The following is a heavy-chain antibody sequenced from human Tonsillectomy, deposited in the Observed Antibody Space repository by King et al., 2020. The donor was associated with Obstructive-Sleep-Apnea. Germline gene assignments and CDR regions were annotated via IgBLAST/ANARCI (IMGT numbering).Heavy chain of an antibody. CDR2: VNSDGSAT. CDR3: AREEYSSNYGLDV. V-gene: IGHV3-74*01. CDR1: GFTFSTYW. D-gene: IGHD2-2*01. J-gene: IGHJ6*02. Sequence: VQLQESGGGLVQPGGSLRLSCAASGFTFSTYWMHWVRQAPGKGLVWVSRVNSDGSATRYADSVEGRFTISRDNAKNTVYLQMNSLRAEDTAVYYCAREEYSSNYGLDVWGRGTTVTVSS.